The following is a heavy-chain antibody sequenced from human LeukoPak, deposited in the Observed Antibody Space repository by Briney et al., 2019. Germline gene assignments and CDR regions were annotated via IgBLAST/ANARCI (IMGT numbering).Heavy chain of an antibody. D-gene: IGHD2-2*01. CDR2: IRYDGSNK. CDR3: APPEGYCSSTSCYSLFDY. Sequence: GGSLRLSCAASGFTFSSYGMHWVRQAPGKGLEWVAFIRYDGSNKYYADSVKGRFTISRDNSKNTLYLQMNSLRAEDTAVYYCAPPEGYCSSTSCYSLFDYWGQGSLVTVSS. J-gene: IGHJ4*02. V-gene: IGHV3-30*02. CDR1: GFTFSSYG.